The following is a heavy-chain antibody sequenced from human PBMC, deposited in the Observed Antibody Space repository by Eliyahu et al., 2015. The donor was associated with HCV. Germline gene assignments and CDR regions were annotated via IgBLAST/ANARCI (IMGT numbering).Heavy chain of an antibody. D-gene: IGHD3-16*01. V-gene: IGHV7-4-1*01. Sequence: QVQLVXSGSELKKPGASVKVSCKASGYTFTTYAINWVRQAPGQRPEWMGWINMYTEEPAHAQGFTGRFVFSLDTSVNTAYLQIYSLQAEDTAVYYCARHYCYAGSCTDFDYWGQGTLVTVSS. J-gene: IGHJ4*02. CDR2: INMYTEEP. CDR3: ARHYCYAGSCTDFDY. CDR1: GYTFTTYA.